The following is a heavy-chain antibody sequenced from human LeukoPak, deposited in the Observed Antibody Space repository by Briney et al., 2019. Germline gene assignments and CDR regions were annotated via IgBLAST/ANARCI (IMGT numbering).Heavy chain of an antibody. CDR1: GFTFSSYG. V-gene: IGHV3-33*06. J-gene: IGHJ4*02. Sequence: GRSLRLSCAASGFTFSSYGMHWVRQAPGKGLEWVAVIWYDGSNKYYADSVKGRFTISRDNSKNTLYLQMNSLRAEDTAVYYCAKELSGSYDNWGQGTLVTVSS. CDR3: AKELSGSYDN. D-gene: IGHD1-26*01. CDR2: IWYDGSNK.